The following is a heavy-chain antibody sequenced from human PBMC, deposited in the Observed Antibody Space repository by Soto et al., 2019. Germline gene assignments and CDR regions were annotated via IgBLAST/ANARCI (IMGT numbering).Heavy chain of an antibody. V-gene: IGHV3-74*01. Sequence: EVQLVESGGGLVQPGGSLRLSCAASGFTFSSYWMHWVRQAPGKGLVWVSRINSDGSSTSYADSVKGRFTISRDNAKNTLYLQMNSLSAEDTAVYYCAREPNWNDFYYYYYMDVWGKGTTVTVSS. CDR2: INSDGSST. CDR3: AREPNWNDFYYYYYMDV. CDR1: GFTFSSYW. D-gene: IGHD1-1*01. J-gene: IGHJ6*03.